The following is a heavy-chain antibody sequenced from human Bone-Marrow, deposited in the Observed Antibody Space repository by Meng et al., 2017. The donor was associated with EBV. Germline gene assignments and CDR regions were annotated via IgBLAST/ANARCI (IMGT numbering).Heavy chain of an antibody. V-gene: IGHV1-69*01. CDR2: LIPLSDAP. J-gene: IGHJ4*02. Sequence: QGQVVQSGAEEEKPGSCVKVSCKTSGGTFRSDAISWVRQAPGQGLEWRGGLIPLSDAPHYAQKYQGRVTITADESTSTHYLDLSGLRAEDTAVYYCASESGRGFTPDYWGQGTLVTVSS. CDR3: ASESGRGFTPDY. D-gene: IGHD3-10*01. CDR1: GGTFRSDA.